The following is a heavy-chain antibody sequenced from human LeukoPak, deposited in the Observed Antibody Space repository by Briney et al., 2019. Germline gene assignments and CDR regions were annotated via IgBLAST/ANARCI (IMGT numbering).Heavy chain of an antibody. J-gene: IGHJ4*02. CDR2: INPNSGGT. V-gene: IGHV1-2*02. CDR1: GYTFTGCY. Sequence: ASVKVSCKASGYTFTGCYMHWVRQAPGQGLEWMGWINPNSGGTNYAQKFQGRVTMTRDTSISTAYMELSRLRSDDTAVYYCARMGLYHVYYDILTGFDYWGQGTLVTVSS. D-gene: IGHD3-9*01. CDR3: ARMGLYHVYYDILTGFDY.